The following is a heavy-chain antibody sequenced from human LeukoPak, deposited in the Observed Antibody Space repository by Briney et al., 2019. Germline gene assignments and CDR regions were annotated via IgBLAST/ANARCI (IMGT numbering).Heavy chain of an antibody. CDR2: ISSTSTTI. D-gene: IGHD3-10*01. J-gene: IGHJ4*02. CDR3: ACMVPGRVDYFDH. V-gene: IGHV3-48*02. Sequence: TGGSLRLSCAASGFTFSGYTMNWVRQTPGKGLEWLSYISSTSTTIHYADSVRGRFSISRDNAKNSLYLQMNSLRDEDTAVYYCACMVPGRVDYFDHWGQGTLVTVSS. CDR1: GFTFSGYT.